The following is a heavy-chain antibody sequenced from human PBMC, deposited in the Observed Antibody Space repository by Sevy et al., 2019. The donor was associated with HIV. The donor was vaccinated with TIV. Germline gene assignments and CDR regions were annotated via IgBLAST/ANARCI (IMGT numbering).Heavy chain of an antibody. J-gene: IGHJ4*02. Sequence: ASVKVSCKVSGYTLTQLSMHWVRQVPGKGLEWMGSFDPEDGETLYAQKFQGRVTMTEDTSTDTAYMELRSLRSEDTAVYYCATTKDYYDSGGSPFDYWGQGTLVTVSS. CDR1: GYTLTQLS. V-gene: IGHV1-24*01. CDR2: FDPEDGET. D-gene: IGHD3-22*01. CDR3: ATTKDYYDSGGSPFDY.